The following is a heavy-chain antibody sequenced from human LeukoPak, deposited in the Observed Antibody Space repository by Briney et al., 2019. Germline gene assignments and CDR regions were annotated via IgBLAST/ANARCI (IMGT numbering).Heavy chain of an antibody. Sequence: GGSLRLSCAASGFTFSSYGMHWVRQAPGKGLEWVAFIRYDGGNKYYADSVKGRFTISRDNSKNTLYLQMNSLRAEDTAVYYCAKDTPLTGYPYWGQGTLVTISS. J-gene: IGHJ4*02. D-gene: IGHD3-9*01. CDR2: IRYDGGNK. CDR1: GFTFSSYG. V-gene: IGHV3-30*02. CDR3: AKDTPLTGYPY.